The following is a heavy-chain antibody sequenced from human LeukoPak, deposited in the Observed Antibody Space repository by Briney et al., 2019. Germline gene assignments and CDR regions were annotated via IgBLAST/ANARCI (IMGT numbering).Heavy chain of an antibody. CDR2: IDRDGSNA. J-gene: IGHJ6*02. V-gene: IGHV3-74*01. Sequence: GGSLRLSCAASGFSFSNYRMHWVRQAPGKGLVWVSRIDRDGSNANYADSVKGRFTISRDNAKNTLYLQMNSLRAEDTAVYYCARDKGYGMDVWGQGTRSPSP. CDR3: ARDKGYGMDV. CDR1: GFSFSNYR.